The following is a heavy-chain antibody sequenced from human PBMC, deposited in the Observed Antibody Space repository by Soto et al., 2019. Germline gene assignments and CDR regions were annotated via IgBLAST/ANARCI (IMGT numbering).Heavy chain of an antibody. CDR2: INSDGSST. D-gene: IGHD6-19*01. CDR1: GFTFSSYW. V-gene: IGHV3-74*01. J-gene: IGHJ6*02. Sequence: PGGSLRLSCAASGFTFSSYWMHWVRQAPGKGLVWVSRINSDGSSTSYADSVKGRFTISRDNAKNTLYLQMNSLRAEDTAVYYCARSIAVAGTAYYYGMDVWGQGTTVTVSS. CDR3: ARSIAVAGTAYYYGMDV.